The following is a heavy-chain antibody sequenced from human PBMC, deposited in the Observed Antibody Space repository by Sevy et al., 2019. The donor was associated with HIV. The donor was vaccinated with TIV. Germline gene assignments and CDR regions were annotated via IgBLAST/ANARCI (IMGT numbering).Heavy chain of an antibody. Sequence: GGSLRLSCAASGFTFDSYAMHWVRQVAGKGLEWVSTISGSGYATYYADFVKGRFIISRDTSRNTWYLQMNSLRVEDSAVYFCAKDRVTVFGVVVTFDSWGQGTLVTVSS. CDR1: GFTFDSYA. V-gene: IGHV3-23*01. J-gene: IGHJ4*02. D-gene: IGHD3-3*01. CDR3: AKDRVTVFGVVVTFDS. CDR2: ISGSGYAT.